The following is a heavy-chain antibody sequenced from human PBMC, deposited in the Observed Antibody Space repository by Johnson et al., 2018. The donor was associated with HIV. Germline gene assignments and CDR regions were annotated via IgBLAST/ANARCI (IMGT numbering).Heavy chain of an antibody. CDR2: ISYDGSNK. V-gene: IGHV3-30-3*01. Sequence: QVQLVESGGGVVQPGRSLRLSCAASGFTFSSYAMHWVRQAPGKGLEWVTIISYDGSNKYYADSVKGRFTISRDNARNSMYLQMNSLRVEDTALYYCARVRTGDSSGYHDAFDIWGQGTMVIVYS. CDR3: ARVRTGDSSGYHDAFDI. D-gene: IGHD3-22*01. CDR1: GFTFSSYA. J-gene: IGHJ3*02.